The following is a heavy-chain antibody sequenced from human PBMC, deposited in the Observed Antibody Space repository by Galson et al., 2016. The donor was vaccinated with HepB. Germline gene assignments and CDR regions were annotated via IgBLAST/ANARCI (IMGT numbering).Heavy chain of an antibody. J-gene: IGHJ4*01. CDR2: INQDGSEK. CDR1: GFTTSSYW. CDR3: EAYCGAGSCHVIEY. Sequence: SLRLSCAASGFTTSSYWMTWVRQAPGKGLEWVANINQDGSEKNYLDSVKGRFFISRDNAKNSLFLQVNSLGVEDTAIYYCEAYCGAGSCHVIEYWGHGTLVTVSS. V-gene: IGHV3-7*01. D-gene: IGHD2-21*01.